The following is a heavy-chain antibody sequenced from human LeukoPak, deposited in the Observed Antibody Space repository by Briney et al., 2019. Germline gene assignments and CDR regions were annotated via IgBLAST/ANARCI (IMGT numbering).Heavy chain of an antibody. D-gene: IGHD1-26*01. V-gene: IGHV4-59*08. CDR1: GGSISSYY. Sequence: SETLSLTCTVSGGSISSYYWTCIRQPPGKELEWIGYIYKSGSTNYNPSLQSRVSMSVDTSNNQISLKLTSVTAADTAVYYCARRATTGPPYYLDYWGQGTLVTVSS. J-gene: IGHJ4*02. CDR3: ARRATTGPPYYLDY. CDR2: IYKSGST.